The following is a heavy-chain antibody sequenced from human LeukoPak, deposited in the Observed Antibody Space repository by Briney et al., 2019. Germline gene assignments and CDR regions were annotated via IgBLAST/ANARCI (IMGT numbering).Heavy chain of an antibody. J-gene: IGHJ4*02. Sequence: SQTLSLTCTVSGGSLNSGDYYWSWIRPPPGKGLEWIGYNYYSGSTHYNPSRKSRVTISVDTSKNQFSLKLSSVTAADTAVYYCAGATGGVSFDYWGQGTLVTVSS. CDR2: NYYSGST. CDR1: GGSLNSGDYY. V-gene: IGHV4-30-4*01. D-gene: IGHD3-16*01. CDR3: AGATGGVSFDY.